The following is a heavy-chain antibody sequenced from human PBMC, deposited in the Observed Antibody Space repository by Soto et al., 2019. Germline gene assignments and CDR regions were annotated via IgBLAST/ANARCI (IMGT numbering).Heavy chain of an antibody. Sequence: PGESLKISCKGSGYSFTSYWISWVRQMPGKGLEWMGRIDPSDSYTNYSPSFQGHVTISADKSISTAYLQWSSLKASDTAMYYCASTYYYDSSGYYYAPDYWGQGTLVTVSS. CDR1: GYSFTSYW. CDR2: IDPSDSYT. J-gene: IGHJ4*02. CDR3: ASTYYYDSSGYYYAPDY. V-gene: IGHV5-10-1*01. D-gene: IGHD3-22*01.